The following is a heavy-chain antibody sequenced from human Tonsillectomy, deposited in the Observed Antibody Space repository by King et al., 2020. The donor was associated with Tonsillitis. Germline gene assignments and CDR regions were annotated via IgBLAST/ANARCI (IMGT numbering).Heavy chain of an antibody. CDR3: TRLTSGWYSDY. CDR2: IRSRPYGGTT. CDR1: GFVFGDFV. J-gene: IGHJ4*02. Sequence: VQLVESGGGLVQPGRSLRLSCTTSGFVFGDFVLSWVRQAPGKGLEWLGFIRSRPYGGTTEYAASVKGRFTILRDDSKSIAYLEIDSLKTEDTAVYHCTRLTSGWYSDYWGQGTLVTVSS. D-gene: IGHD6-19*01. V-gene: IGHV3-49*04.